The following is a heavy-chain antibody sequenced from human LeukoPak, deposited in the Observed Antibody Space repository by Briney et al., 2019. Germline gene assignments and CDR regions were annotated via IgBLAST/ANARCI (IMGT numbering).Heavy chain of an antibody. V-gene: IGHV1-18*01. Sequence: ASVKVSCTASGFTFTSYGSSWVQQAPGQGLEWMGWISAFNGNTNYAQKVQGRVTMTTDTSTSAAYMELRSLRSDDTAVYYCAREAAGQANRDFFDYWGQGTLVTVSS. D-gene: IGHD1-14*01. CDR2: ISAFNGNT. CDR3: AREAAGQANRDFFDY. J-gene: IGHJ4*02. CDR1: GFTFTSYG.